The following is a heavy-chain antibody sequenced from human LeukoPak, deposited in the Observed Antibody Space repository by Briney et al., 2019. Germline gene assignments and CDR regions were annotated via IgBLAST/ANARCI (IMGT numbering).Heavy chain of an antibody. CDR3: AKDAGYYDSSGYYYYFDY. CDR1: GFTFSSYA. Sequence: GGSLRLSCAASGFTFSSYAMHWVRQAPGKGLEWVAVISYDGSNKYYADSVKGRFTISRDNSKNTLYLQMNSLRAEDTAVYYCAKDAGYYDSSGYYYYFDYWGQGTLGTVSS. D-gene: IGHD3-22*01. V-gene: IGHV3-30*04. CDR2: ISYDGSNK. J-gene: IGHJ4*02.